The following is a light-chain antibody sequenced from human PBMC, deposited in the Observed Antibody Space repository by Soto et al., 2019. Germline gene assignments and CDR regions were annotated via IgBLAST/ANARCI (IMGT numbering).Light chain of an antibody. Sequence: QSVLTQPASVSGSPGQSITISCTVTGSDVRTYNLVSWYQQHPGKVPKLIIYEASKRPSGVSNRFSGSQPGNTASLTVSGLQAEDEADYYCCSYAGDKTYVFGSGTKGTAL. CDR2: EAS. V-gene: IGLV2-23*01. J-gene: IGLJ1*01. CDR3: CSYAGDKTYV. CDR1: GSDVRTYNL.